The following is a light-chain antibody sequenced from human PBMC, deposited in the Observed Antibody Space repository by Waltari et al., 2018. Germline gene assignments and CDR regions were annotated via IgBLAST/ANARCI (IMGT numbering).Light chain of an antibody. Sequence: EIIITQSPATMSPSSAERATLSCRASQNVNSNLAWYQQKPGQAPRLLIYGASIRATGIPARFSGSGSGTQFTLTINSLQSEDSAVYFCQQHNDWPPWTFGQGTKVELK. J-gene: IGKJ1*01. V-gene: IGKV3-15*01. CDR1: QNVNSN. CDR3: QQHNDWPPWT. CDR2: GAS.